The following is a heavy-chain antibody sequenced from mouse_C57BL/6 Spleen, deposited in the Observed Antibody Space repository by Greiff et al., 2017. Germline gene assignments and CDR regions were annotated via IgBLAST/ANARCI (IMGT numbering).Heavy chain of an antibody. CDR3: ARGDGGDYAMDY. J-gene: IGHJ4*01. V-gene: IGHV3-6*01. Sequence: EVKLVESGPGLVKPSQSLSLTCSVTGYSITSGYYWNWIRQFPGNKLEWMGYISYDGSNNYNPSLKNRISITRDTSKNQFFLKLNSVTTEDTATYYCARGDGGDYAMDYWGQGTSVTVSS. CDR1: GYSITSGYY. D-gene: IGHD1-1*02. CDR2: ISYDGSN.